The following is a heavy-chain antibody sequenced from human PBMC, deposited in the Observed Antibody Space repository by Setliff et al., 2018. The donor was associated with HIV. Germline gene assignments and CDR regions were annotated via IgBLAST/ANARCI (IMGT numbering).Heavy chain of an antibody. J-gene: IGHJ5*02. CDR3: ARGVITFGGLIGPLPS. V-gene: IGHV4-4*09. CDR2: IYSTDTT. D-gene: IGHD3-16*02. Sequence: PSETLSLTCTVSAVSIGGYSWSWIRQSPGKGLEWIGSIYSTDTTNHNPSLESRVTISGDTSKNQFSLNLTSVTAADTAVYYCARGVITFGGLIGPLPSWGQGTLVTVSS. CDR1: AVSIGGYS.